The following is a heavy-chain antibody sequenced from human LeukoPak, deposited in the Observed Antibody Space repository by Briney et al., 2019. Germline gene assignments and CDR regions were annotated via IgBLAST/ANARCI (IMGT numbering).Heavy chain of an antibody. CDR2: ISYDGSNK. V-gene: IGHV3-30*18. CDR3: AKTIVGAAWFDP. CDR1: GFTFSSYG. J-gene: IGHJ5*02. D-gene: IGHD1-26*01. Sequence: GGSLRLSCAASGFTFSSYGMHWVRQAPGKGLEWVAVISYDGSNKYYADSVKGRFTIPRDNSKNTLYLQMNSLRAEDTAVYYCAKTIVGAAWFDPWGQGTLVTVSS.